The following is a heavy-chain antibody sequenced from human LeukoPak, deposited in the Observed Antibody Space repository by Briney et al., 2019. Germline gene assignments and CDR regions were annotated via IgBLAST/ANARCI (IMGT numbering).Heavy chain of an antibody. D-gene: IGHD6-13*01. V-gene: IGHV4-59*01. CDR3: ARGVYIAAAQYGY. CDR2: IYYSGTT. CDR1: RGSISSYY. J-gene: IGHJ4*02. Sequence: SETLPLTCTVSRGSISSYYWSWIRQPPGKGLEWVGHIYYSGTTNYNPSLKSRVTISVDTSKSQVSLKLSSVTAADTAVYYCARGVYIAAAQYGYWGQGTLVTVSS.